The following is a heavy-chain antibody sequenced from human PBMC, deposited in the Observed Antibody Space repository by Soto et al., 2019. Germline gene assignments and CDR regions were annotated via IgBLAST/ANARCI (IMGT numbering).Heavy chain of an antibody. D-gene: IGHD3-3*01. V-gene: IGHV3-23*01. J-gene: IGHJ5*02. Sequence: EVQLLESGGGLVQPGGSLRLSCAASGFTFSSYAMSWVRQAPGKGLEWVSAISGSGGSTYYADSVKGRFTISRDNSKNTLYLQMNSLRAEDTAVYYCAKGKRIYYDFDNWFAPWGQGTLVTVFS. CDR3: AKGKRIYYDFDNWFAP. CDR1: GFTFSSYA. CDR2: ISGSGGST.